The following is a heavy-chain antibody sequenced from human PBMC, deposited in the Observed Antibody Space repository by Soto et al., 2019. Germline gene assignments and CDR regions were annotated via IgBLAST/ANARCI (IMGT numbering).Heavy chain of an antibody. J-gene: IGHJ6*02. D-gene: IGHD2-21*02. CDR1: GGSISGYY. CDR2: MYNIGST. V-gene: IGHV4-59*01. CDR3: ARDLWGYCGTDCYPLDV. Sequence: PSETLSLTCTVSGGSISGYYWSWIRQPPGKGLEWIGYMYNIGSTVYNPSFKSRVTISVDTSKNQFSLKLNSVTAADTAVYYCARDLWGYCGTDCYPLDVCGQGTTVT.